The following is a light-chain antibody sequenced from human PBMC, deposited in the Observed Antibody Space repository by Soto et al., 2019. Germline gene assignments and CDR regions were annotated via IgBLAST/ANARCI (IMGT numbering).Light chain of an antibody. Sequence: EIVLTQSPATLSLSPGERATLSCRASQSVSSYLAWYQQKPGQAPMLLIYDASNRATGIPARFSGSGSGTDFTLTISGLEPEYFAVDYCQQRSNWRTFGQGTKGEIK. CDR1: QSVSSY. CDR3: QQRSNWRT. V-gene: IGKV3-11*01. CDR2: DAS. J-gene: IGKJ1*01.